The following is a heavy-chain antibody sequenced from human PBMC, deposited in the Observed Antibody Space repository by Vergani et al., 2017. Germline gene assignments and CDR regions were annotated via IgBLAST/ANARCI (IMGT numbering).Heavy chain of an antibody. CDR3: ARDAGIVGGRYNWFDP. CDR2: IYHSGST. Sequence: QLQLQESGPGLVKPSETLSLTCTVSGGSISSGGYSWSWIRQPPGKGLEWIGYIYHSGSTYYNPSLKSRVTISVDRSKNQFSLKLSSVTAADTAVYYCARDAGIVGGRYNWFDPWGQGTLVTVSS. CDR1: GGSISSGGYS. D-gene: IGHD1-26*01. V-gene: IGHV4-30-2*01. J-gene: IGHJ5*02.